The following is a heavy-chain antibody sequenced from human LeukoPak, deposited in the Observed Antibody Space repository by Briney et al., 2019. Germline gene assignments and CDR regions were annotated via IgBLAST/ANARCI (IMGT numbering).Heavy chain of an antibody. Sequence: SETLSLTCTVSGGSISSYYWSWIRQPPGKGLEWIGYIYYSGSTNYNPSLKSRVTISVDTSKNQFSLKLSSVTAADTAVYYCARTGYCSGGSCYPPTGGGQGTLVTVSS. CDR2: IYYSGST. CDR1: GGSISSYY. CDR3: ARTGYCSGGSCYPPTG. D-gene: IGHD2-15*01. V-gene: IGHV4-59*01. J-gene: IGHJ4*02.